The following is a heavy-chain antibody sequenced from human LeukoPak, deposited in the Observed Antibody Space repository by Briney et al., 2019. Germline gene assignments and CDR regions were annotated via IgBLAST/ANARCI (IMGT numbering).Heavy chain of an antibody. CDR1: GFTFSRYS. Sequence: GGSLRLSSAAYGFTFSRYSMSWARQAPGKGLEWVSSISSGSSHIYYADSVKGRFTISRDNAKNSLYLQMNSLRAEDTAVYYCARDFRTQLDGYSPPYHFDYWGQGTLVTVSS. J-gene: IGHJ4*02. CDR3: ARDFRTQLDGYSPPYHFDY. V-gene: IGHV3-21*01. CDR2: ISSGSSHI. D-gene: IGHD5-24*01.